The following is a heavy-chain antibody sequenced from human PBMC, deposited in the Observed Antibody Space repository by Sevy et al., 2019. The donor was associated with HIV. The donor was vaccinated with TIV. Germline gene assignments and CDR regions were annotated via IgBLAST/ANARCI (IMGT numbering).Heavy chain of an antibody. Sequence: SETLSLTCTVSGGSISSADYYWSWIRQPPGKGLELIGYIYYSGSTYYNPSLKSRVTISVDTPKNQFSLKLSSVTAADTAVYYCARRNGGRFDYWGQGTLVTVSS. CDR1: GGSISSADYY. CDR3: ARRNGGRFDY. J-gene: IGHJ4*02. V-gene: IGHV4-30-4*01. CDR2: IYYSGST. D-gene: IGHD2-15*01.